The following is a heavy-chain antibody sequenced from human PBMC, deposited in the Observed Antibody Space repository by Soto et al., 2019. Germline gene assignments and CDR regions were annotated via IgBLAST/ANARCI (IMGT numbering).Heavy chain of an antibody. V-gene: IGHV4-59*11. D-gene: IGHD1-26*01. CDR3: ARHPELLWYFDY. CDR2: FYYSGGT. CDR1: GGALTSHH. J-gene: IGHJ4*02. Sequence: SETLHLNSTGSGGALTSHHCGWIRQPPGKGLEWIGCFYYSGGTNYNPSLKTRVTISIDTSKNQFSLKLSSVTAADTVLFYCARHPELLWYFDYWGQAPLVT.